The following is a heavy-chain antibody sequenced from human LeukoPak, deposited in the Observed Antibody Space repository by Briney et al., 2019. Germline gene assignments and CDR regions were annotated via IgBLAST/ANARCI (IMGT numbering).Heavy chain of an antibody. CDR2: IIPIFGTA. Sequence: GASVKVSCKASGYTFTSYAMNWVRQAPGQGLEWMGGIIPIFGTANYAQKFQGRVTITADKSTSTAYMELSSLRSEDTAVYYCASRYSYGPPTGLDAFDIWGQGTMVTVSS. J-gene: IGHJ3*02. CDR1: GYTFTSYA. V-gene: IGHV1-69*06. CDR3: ASRYSYGPPTGLDAFDI. D-gene: IGHD5-18*01.